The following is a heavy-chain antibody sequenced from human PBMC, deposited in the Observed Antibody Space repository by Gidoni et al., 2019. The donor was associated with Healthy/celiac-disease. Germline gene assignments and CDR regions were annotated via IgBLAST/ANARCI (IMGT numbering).Heavy chain of an antibody. V-gene: IGHV3-7*03. CDR1: GFTFSSYW. Sequence: EVQLVESGGGLVQPGGSLRLSCSASGFTFSSYWMSWVRQAPGKGLEWVANIKQDGSEKYYVDSVKGRFTISRDNAKNSLYLQMNSLRAEDTAVYYCAREDGYYDFWSGYPAYMDVWGKGTTVTVSS. CDR3: AREDGYYDFWSGYPAYMDV. D-gene: IGHD3-3*01. J-gene: IGHJ6*03. CDR2: IKQDGSEK.